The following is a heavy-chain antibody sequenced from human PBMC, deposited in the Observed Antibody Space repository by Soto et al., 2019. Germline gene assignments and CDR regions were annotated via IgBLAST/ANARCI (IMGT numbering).Heavy chain of an antibody. CDR2: IGTAGDT. Sequence: EVQLVESGGGLVQPGGSLRLSCAASGFTFSSYDMHWVRQATGKGLEWVSAIGTAGDTYYPGSVKGRFTISRENAKNSLYLQMNSLRAGDTAVYYCARVSCSGGSCYDFDYWGQGTLVTVSS. J-gene: IGHJ4*02. CDR1: GFTFSSYD. D-gene: IGHD2-15*01. CDR3: ARVSCSGGSCYDFDY. V-gene: IGHV3-13*01.